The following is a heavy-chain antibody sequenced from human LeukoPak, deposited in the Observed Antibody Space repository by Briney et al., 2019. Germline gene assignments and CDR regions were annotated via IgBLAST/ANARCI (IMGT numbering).Heavy chain of an antibody. CDR2: ISGSGGST. V-gene: IGHV3-23*01. CDR3: AKKEGSGSYRPFDY. CDR1: GFTFSSYA. D-gene: IGHD3-10*01. J-gene: IGHJ4*02. Sequence: SGGSLRLSCGASGFTFSSYAMSWVRQAPGKGLEWVSAISGSGGSTYYADSVKGRFTISRDNSKNTLYLQMNSLRAEDTAVYYCAKKEGSGSYRPFDYWGQGTLVTVSS.